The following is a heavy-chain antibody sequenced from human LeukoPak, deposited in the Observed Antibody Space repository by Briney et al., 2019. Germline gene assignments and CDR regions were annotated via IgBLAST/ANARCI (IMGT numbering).Heavy chain of an antibody. CDR2: ISGSGGST. J-gene: IGHJ6*03. CDR3: AKDGVVPAPWGSTGYGQWPRSLQFYYMDV. D-gene: IGHD2-2*01. CDR1: GFTFSSYA. V-gene: IGHV3-23*01. Sequence: GGSLRLSCAASGFTFSSYAMSWVRQAPGKGLEWVSAISGSGGSTYYADSVKGRFTISRDNSKNTLYLQMNSLRAEDTAVYYCAKDGVVPAPWGSTGYGQWPRSLQFYYMDVWGKGTTVTVSS.